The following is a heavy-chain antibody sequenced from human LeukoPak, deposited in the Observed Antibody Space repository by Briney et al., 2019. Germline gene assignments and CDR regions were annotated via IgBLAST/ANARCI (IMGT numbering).Heavy chain of an antibody. V-gene: IGHV4-59*01. D-gene: IGHD6-19*01. CDR2: IYYSGST. CDR3: ARVAVAGTGWFDP. Sequence: NPSETLSLTCAVYGGSFSGYYWSWIRQPPGKGLKWIGYIYYSGSTNYNPSLKSRVTISVDTSKNQFSLKLSSVTAADTAVYYCARVAVAGTGWFDPWGQGTLVTVSS. J-gene: IGHJ5*02. CDR1: GGSFSGYY.